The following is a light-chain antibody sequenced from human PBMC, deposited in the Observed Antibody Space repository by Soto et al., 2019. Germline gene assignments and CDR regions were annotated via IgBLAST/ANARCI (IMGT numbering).Light chain of an antibody. CDR1: SSDVGGYNY. J-gene: IGLJ1*01. Sequence: QSVLTQPASVSGSPGQSITISCTGTSSDVGGYNYVSWYQQHPGKAPKLMIYDVINRPSGVFNRFSGSKSGDTASLTISGLQAEDEADYYCSSYSSISAYVFGIGTKVTVL. CDR2: DVI. CDR3: SSYSSISAYV. V-gene: IGLV2-14*01.